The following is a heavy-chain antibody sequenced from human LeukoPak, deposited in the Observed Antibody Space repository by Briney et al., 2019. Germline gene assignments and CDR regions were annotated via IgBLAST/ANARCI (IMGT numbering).Heavy chain of an antibody. Sequence: ASETLSLTCSVSGGSNSAYYWSWIRQPPGKGLEWIGYINYSGRTDYNPSLKGRVTISVDTSKNQFSLKLSSVTAADTAVYYCASSLNVAARPLDYWGQGTLVTVSS. CDR1: GGSNSAYY. J-gene: IGHJ4*02. CDR2: INYSGRT. CDR3: ASSLNVAARPLDY. D-gene: IGHD6-6*01. V-gene: IGHV4-59*08.